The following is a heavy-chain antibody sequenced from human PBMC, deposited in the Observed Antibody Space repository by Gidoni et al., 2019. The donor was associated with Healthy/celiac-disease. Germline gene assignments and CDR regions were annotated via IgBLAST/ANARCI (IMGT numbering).Heavy chain of an antibody. D-gene: IGHD2-21*02. CDR1: GSTFPSYG. Sequence: QVHLVQSVAEVKKPGDSVKVSCKASGSTFPSYGISWVRQAPGQGLEWMGWISAYNGNTNYEQKLQGRVTMTTDTSTSTAYMELRSLRADDTAGYYCARDRRAYCGGDCYPDYWGQGTLVTVSS. CDR2: ISAYNGNT. V-gene: IGHV1-18*01. J-gene: IGHJ4*02. CDR3: ARDRRAYCGGDCYPDY.